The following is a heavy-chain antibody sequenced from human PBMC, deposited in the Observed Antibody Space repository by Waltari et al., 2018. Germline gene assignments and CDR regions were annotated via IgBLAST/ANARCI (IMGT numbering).Heavy chain of an antibody. J-gene: IGHJ4*02. V-gene: IGHV3-66*01. CDR1: GVTVGNNY. D-gene: IGHD1-26*01. CDR3: ARPSSGSHNY. Sequence: DVQLVESGGGLVQTGGSLRLSCAASGVTVGNNYMSRCRQPPGKGLEWVSLIYSGVDAFYAASVKGRFTISRDNSKNTLYLQMNSLRAEDTAVYYCARPSSGSHNYWGRGTLVTVSS. CDR2: IYSGVDA.